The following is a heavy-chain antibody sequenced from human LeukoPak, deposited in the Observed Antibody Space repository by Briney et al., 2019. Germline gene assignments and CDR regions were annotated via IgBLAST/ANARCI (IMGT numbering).Heavy chain of an antibody. Sequence: PGGSLRLSCAASGFTFSSYSMNWVRQAPGKGLEWVSSISSSSSYIYYADSVKGRFTISRDNAKNSLYLQMNSLRAEDTAVYYCARGGYVVVVAATYDYWGQGTLVTVSS. V-gene: IGHV3-21*01. CDR3: ARGGYVVVVAATYDY. D-gene: IGHD2-15*01. CDR2: ISSSSSYI. J-gene: IGHJ4*02. CDR1: GFTFSSYS.